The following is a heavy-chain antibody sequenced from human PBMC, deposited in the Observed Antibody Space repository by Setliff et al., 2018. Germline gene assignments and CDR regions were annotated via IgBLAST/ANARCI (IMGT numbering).Heavy chain of an antibody. CDR2: INPNSGGT. V-gene: IGHV1-2*02. CDR3: AILDHNFDY. Sequence: GASVKVSCKASGYTFTTYYMRWVRQAPGQGLEWMGWINPNSGGTDYAQKFQGRVTMTRGTSINTAYMELSRLRSDDTAVYYCAILDHNFDYWGQGTLVTVSS. CDR1: GYTFTTYY. J-gene: IGHJ4*02.